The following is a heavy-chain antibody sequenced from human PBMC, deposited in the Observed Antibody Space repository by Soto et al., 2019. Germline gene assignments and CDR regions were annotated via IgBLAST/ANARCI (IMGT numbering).Heavy chain of an antibody. CDR3: ARDRYYDSSGYPIDY. CDR1: GFTFSSYA. V-gene: IGHV3-30-3*01. CDR2: ISYDGSNK. J-gene: IGHJ4*02. Sequence: QVQLVESGGGVVQPGRSLRLSCAASGFTFSSYAMHWVRQAPGKGLEWVAVISYDGSNKYYADSVKGRFTISRDNSKNTLYLQMNSLRAEDTAVYYCARDRYYDSSGYPIDYWGQGTLVTVSS. D-gene: IGHD3-22*01.